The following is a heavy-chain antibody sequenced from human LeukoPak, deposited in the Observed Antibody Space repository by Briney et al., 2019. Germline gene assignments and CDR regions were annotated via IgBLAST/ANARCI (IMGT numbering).Heavy chain of an antibody. CDR2: FNPNSGGT. V-gene: IGHV1-2*02. Sequence: ASVKVSCKASGYTFTGYYMHWVRQAPGQGLEWMGWFNPNSGGTKYAQNFQGRVTMTRDTSISTAYMELSSLRADDTAVYYCARDELGPFDYWGQGTLVTVSS. CDR3: ARDELGPFDY. D-gene: IGHD7-27*01. CDR1: GYTFTGYY. J-gene: IGHJ4*02.